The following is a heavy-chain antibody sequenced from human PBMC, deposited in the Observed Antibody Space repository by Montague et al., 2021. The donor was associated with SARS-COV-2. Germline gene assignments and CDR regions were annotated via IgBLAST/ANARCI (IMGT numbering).Heavy chain of an antibody. D-gene: IGHD4-23*01. V-gene: IGHV4-59*01. CDR2: IYHNGST. CDR3: AREGGNPADEYNHGMDF. CDR1: GGSISSYY. Sequence: SETLSLTCTVSGGSISSYYWTWIRQPPGQGLEPIGYIYHNGSTKYYSSLNSRVTISVDTSKNQISLKLSSVSVADTAVYYCAREGGNPADEYNHGMDFWGQGTMVTVSS. J-gene: IGHJ6*02.